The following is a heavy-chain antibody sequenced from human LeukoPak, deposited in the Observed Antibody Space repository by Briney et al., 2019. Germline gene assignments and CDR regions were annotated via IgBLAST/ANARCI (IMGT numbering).Heavy chain of an antibody. V-gene: IGHV4-34*01. J-gene: IGHJ6*02. CDR2: INHSGST. Sequence: SETLSLTCAVYGGSFSGYYWSWIRQPPGKGLEWIGEINHSGSTNYSPSLKSRVTISVDTSKNQFSLKLSSVAAADTAVYYCARESYYYYGMDVWGQGTTVTVSS. CDR3: ARESYYYYGMDV. CDR1: GGSFSGYY.